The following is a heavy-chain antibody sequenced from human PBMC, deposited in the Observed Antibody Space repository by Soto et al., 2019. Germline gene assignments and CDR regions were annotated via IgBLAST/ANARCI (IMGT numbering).Heavy chain of an antibody. D-gene: IGHD2-2*01. Sequence: QVQLVQSGAEVKKPGSSVKVSCKVSGGTFSSHSINWVRQAPGQGPEWMGGIIPIFGTENYEQKFQGRVTITADESTSTAYMELSSLTSEDTALYYCSTSVYCSTTRCYYYYCLDVWGQGTTVIVSS. CDR1: GGTFSSHS. J-gene: IGHJ6*02. CDR3: STSVYCSTTRCYYYYCLDV. CDR2: IIPIFGTE. V-gene: IGHV1-69*01.